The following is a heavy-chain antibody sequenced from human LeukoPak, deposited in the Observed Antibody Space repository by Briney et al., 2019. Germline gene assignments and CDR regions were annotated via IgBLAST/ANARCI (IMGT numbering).Heavy chain of an antibody. CDR1: GGSISSYY. CDR2: IYYSGST. Sequence: SETLSLTCTVSGGSISSYYWSWIRQPPGKGLEWIGYIYYSGSTNYNPSLKSRVTISVDTSKNQFSLKLSSVTAADTAVYYCARSGSSSWYVVFDYWGQGTLVTVSS. D-gene: IGHD6-13*01. V-gene: IGHV4-59*01. J-gene: IGHJ4*02. CDR3: ARSGSSSWYVVFDY.